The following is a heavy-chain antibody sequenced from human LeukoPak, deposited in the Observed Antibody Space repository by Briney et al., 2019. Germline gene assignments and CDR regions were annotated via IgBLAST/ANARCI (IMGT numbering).Heavy chain of an antibody. J-gene: IGHJ4*02. CDR3: ARGVYIAAAQYGY. Sequence: PSETLSLTCTVSGGSISSYYWSWNRQPPGKGLEWIGYIYYSGTTNYNPSLKSRVTISVDTSKNQFSLKLSSVTAADTAVYYCARGVYIAAAQYGYWGQGTLVTVFS. V-gene: IGHV4-59*01. CDR1: GGSISSYY. D-gene: IGHD6-13*01. CDR2: IYYSGTT.